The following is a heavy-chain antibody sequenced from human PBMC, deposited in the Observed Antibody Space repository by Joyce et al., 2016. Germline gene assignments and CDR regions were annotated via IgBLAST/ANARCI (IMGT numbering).Heavy chain of an antibody. V-gene: IGHV1-2*06. CDR3: ARGYSSSSSATTSYYYYYMDV. Sequence: QVQLVQSGAEVKKPGASVKVSCKASGYTFTGYYIHWVRQAPGQGLEWIGLMNPKHGVRKYAQNLQGRVTMTRDTSISTAYMEVRSLRSDDTAVYYCARGYSSSSSATTSYYYYYMDVWGKGTSVTV. J-gene: IGHJ6*03. CDR2: MNPKHGVR. D-gene: IGHD6-6*01. CDR1: GYTFTGYY.